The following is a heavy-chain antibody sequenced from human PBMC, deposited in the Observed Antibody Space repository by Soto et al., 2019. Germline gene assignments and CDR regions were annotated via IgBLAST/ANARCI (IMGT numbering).Heavy chain of an antibody. D-gene: IGHD3-10*01. CDR2: ISAYNGNT. Sequence: GASVKVSCKASGYTFTSYGISWVRQAPGQGLEWMGWISAYNGNTNYAQKLQGRVTMTTDTSTSTAYMELRSLRSDDTAVYYCARDRVVSSQGNYGMDVWGQGTTVTVSS. J-gene: IGHJ6*02. V-gene: IGHV1-18*01. CDR1: GYTFTSYG. CDR3: ARDRVVSSQGNYGMDV.